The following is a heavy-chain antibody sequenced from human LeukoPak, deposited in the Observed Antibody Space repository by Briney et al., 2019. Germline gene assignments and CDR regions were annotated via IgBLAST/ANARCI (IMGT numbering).Heavy chain of an antibody. D-gene: IGHD1-1*01. CDR1: GGSISSYY. Sequence: SETLSLTCTVSGGSISSYYWSWIRQPPGKGLEWIGYIYTSGSTNYNPSLKSRVTISVDTSKNQFSLKLSSVTAADTAVYYCARLLGDFRTSWFDPWGQGTLVTVSS. CDR2: IYTSGST. V-gene: IGHV4-4*09. J-gene: IGHJ5*02. CDR3: ARLLGDFRTSWFDP.